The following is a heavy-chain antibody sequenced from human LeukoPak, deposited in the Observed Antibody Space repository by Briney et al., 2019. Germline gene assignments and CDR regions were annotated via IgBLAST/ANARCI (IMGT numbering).Heavy chain of an antibody. CDR3: AKAKEHPRIVVVVAALDY. CDR2: ISYDGSNK. J-gene: IGHJ4*02. V-gene: IGHV3-30*18. Sequence: GGSLRLSCAASGFTFSSYGMHWVRQAPGKGLEWVAVISYDGSNKYYADSVKGRFTISRGNSKNTLYLQMNSLRAEDTAVYYCAKAKEHPRIVVVVAALDYWGQGTLVTVSS. CDR1: GFTFSSYG. D-gene: IGHD2-15*01.